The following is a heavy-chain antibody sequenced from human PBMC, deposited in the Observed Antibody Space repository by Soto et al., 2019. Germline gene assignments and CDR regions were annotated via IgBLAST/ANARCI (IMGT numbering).Heavy chain of an antibody. CDR2: IYYSGST. CDR3: ARVCDSSGYPYYYYLDV. D-gene: IGHD3-22*01. CDR1: GGSISSYY. J-gene: IGHJ6*03. V-gene: IGHV4-59*01. Sequence: PSETLSLTCTVSGGSISSYYWSWIRQPPGKGLEWIGYIYYSGSTNYNPSLKSRVTISVDTSKNQFSLKLSSVTAADTAVYYCARVCDSSGYPYYYYLDVWGKGTTVTVSS.